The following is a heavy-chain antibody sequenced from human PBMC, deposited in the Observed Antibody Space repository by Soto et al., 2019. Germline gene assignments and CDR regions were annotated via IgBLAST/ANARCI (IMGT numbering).Heavy chain of an antibody. CDR1: GGTFSSYA. D-gene: IGHD3-3*01. CDR3: AKSGIRIFGVVPRDDAFDI. Sequence: SVKVSCKASGGTFSSYAISWVRQAPGQGLEWMGGIIPILGTANYAQKFQGRVTITADESTSTAYMELSSLRSEDTAVYYCAKSGIRIFGVVPRDDAFDIWGQGTMVTVSS. V-gene: IGHV1-69*13. CDR2: IIPILGTA. J-gene: IGHJ3*02.